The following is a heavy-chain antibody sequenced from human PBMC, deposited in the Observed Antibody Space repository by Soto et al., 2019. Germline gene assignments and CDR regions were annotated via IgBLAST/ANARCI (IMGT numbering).Heavy chain of an antibody. J-gene: IGHJ4*02. V-gene: IGHV1-69*06. D-gene: IGHD1-26*01. CDR3: ARGLKSGSYVHYFDY. Sequence: SVKVSCKASGGTFSSYAISWVRQAPGQGLEWMGGIIPIFGTANYAQKFQGRVTITADKSTGTAYMELSSLRSEDTAVYYCARGLKSGSYVHYFDYWGQGTLVTVSS. CDR1: GGTFSSYA. CDR2: IIPIFGTA.